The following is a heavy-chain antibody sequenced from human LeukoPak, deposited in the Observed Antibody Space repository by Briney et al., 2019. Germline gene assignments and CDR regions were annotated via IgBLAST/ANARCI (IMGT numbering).Heavy chain of an antibody. D-gene: IGHD4-17*01. CDR2: INPSGGST. CDR3: ARDRVTTRAFDI. CDR1: GYTFTNYY. J-gene: IGHJ3*02. V-gene: IGHV1-46*01. Sequence: ASVKVSCKASGYTFTNYYMHWVRQAPGQGLEWMGIINPSGGSTSYAQKFQGRVTMTRDMSTSTVYMELSSLRSEDTAVYYCARDRVTTRAFDIWGQGTMVTVSS.